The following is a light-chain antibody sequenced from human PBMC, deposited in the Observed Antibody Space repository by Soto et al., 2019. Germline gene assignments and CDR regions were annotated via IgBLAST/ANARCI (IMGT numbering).Light chain of an antibody. Sequence: AIQLTQSPSSLSASVGDRVAFTCRASQGISSGLAWYQQKPGKAPKLLIYDASRLESGVPSTFSGSGSGTDFTLTISSLQPDDVATYYCQHFNTYPPTFGGGTKVEIK. CDR1: QGISSG. J-gene: IGKJ4*01. CDR2: DAS. CDR3: QHFNTYPPT. V-gene: IGKV1-13*02.